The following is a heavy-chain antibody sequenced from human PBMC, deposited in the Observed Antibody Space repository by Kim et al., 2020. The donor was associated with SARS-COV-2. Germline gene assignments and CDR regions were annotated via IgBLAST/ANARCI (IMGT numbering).Heavy chain of an antibody. CDR3: ARRVTGVGFGWQGGLFDP. CDR1: GGSISSYQ. D-gene: IGHD2-21*02. J-gene: IGHJ5*02. V-gene: IGHV4-59*08. CDR2: IYYSGNT. Sequence: SETLSLTCSVSGGSISSYQLSWIRQPPGKGLEWIGYIYYSGNTNYNPSLKSRITISVDTSRTQVSLMLNSVTAADKAIFYCARRVTGVGFGWQGGLFDP.